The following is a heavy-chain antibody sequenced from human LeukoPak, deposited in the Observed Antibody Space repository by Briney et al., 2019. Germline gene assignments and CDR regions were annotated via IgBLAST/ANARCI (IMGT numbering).Heavy chain of an antibody. CDR1: GGSISSGGYY. CDR3: ARNRITMVRGATRRPSYFDY. J-gene: IGHJ4*02. CDR2: IYYSGST. D-gene: IGHD3-10*01. Sequence: NTSQTLSLTCTVSGGSISSGGYYWSWIRQHPGEGLEWIGYIYYSGSTYYNPSLKSRVTISVDTSKNQFSLKLSSVTAADTAVYYCARNRITMVRGATRRPSYFDYWGQGTLVTVSS. V-gene: IGHV4-31*03.